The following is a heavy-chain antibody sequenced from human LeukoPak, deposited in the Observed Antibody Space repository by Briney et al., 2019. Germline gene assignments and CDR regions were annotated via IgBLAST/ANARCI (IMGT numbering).Heavy chain of an antibody. Sequence: PGGSLRLSCAASGFTVSSNYMSWVRQAPGKGLEWVSVIYSGGSTYYADSVKGRFTISRDKSKNTLFLQMNSLRAEDTAVYYCARADGNYHDTSGSLDYWGQGTLVTVSS. J-gene: IGHJ4*02. CDR1: GFTVSSNY. V-gene: IGHV3-66*01. CDR3: ARADGNYHDTSGSLDY. D-gene: IGHD3-22*01. CDR2: IYSGGST.